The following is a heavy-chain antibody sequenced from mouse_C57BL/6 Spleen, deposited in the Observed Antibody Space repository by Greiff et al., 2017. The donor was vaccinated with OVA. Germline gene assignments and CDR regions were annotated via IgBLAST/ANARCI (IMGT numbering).Heavy chain of an antibody. CDR1: GYTFTDYY. V-gene: IGHV1-26*01. CDR2: INPNTGGT. J-gene: IGHJ3*01. D-gene: IGHD4-1*01. Sequence: VQLQQSGPELVKPGASVKISCKASGYTFTDYYMNWVKQSHGKSLEWIGDINPNTGGTSYNQKFKGKATLTVDKSSSTAYMELRSLTSEDSAVYYCARSKLTGTSWFAYWGQGTLVTVSA. CDR3: ARSKLTGTSWFAY.